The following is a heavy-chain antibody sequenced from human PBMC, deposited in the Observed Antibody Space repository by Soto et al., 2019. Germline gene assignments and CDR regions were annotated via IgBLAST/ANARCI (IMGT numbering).Heavy chain of an antibody. J-gene: IGHJ6*02. Sequence: ASVKVSCKPSGYSFSDYFIQWVLQAPGQGLEWVAWINPKTAATNYAKKFQGRVSLTWDTSSTTAYMELTRLRPDDTAVYYCARIKWGMNYYNGMDVWAQGTTVTVSS. CDR2: INPKTAAT. D-gene: IGHD1-26*01. CDR3: ARIKWGMNYYNGMDV. CDR1: GYSFSDYF. V-gene: IGHV1-2*02.